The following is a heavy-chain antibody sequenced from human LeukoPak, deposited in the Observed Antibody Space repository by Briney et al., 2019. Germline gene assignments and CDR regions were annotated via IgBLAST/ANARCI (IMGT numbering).Heavy chain of an antibody. CDR3: AKDSGYDYVYDAFDI. CDR1: GFTFSSYE. D-gene: IGHD5-12*01. J-gene: IGHJ3*02. Sequence: PGGSLRLSCAASGFTFSSYEMNWVRQAPGKGLEWVSYISSSDSTIYYADSVKGRFTISRDNAKNSLYLQMNSLRAEDTAVYYCAKDSGYDYVYDAFDIWGQGTMVTVSS. CDR2: ISSSDSTI. V-gene: IGHV3-48*03.